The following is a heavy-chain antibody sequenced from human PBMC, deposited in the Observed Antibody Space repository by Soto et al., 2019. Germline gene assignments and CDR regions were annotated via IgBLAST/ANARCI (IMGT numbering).Heavy chain of an antibody. D-gene: IGHD2-15*01. J-gene: IGHJ6*02. V-gene: IGHV1-58*01. Sequence: SVKVSCKASGFTFTSSAVQWVRQARGQRLEWIGWIVVGSGNTNYAQKFQERVTITRDMSTSTAYMELSSLRSEDTAVYYCAAAPAWYCSGGSCYSFTDYGMDVWGQGTTVTVSS. CDR1: GFTFTSSA. CDR3: AAAPAWYCSGGSCYSFTDYGMDV. CDR2: IVVGSGNT.